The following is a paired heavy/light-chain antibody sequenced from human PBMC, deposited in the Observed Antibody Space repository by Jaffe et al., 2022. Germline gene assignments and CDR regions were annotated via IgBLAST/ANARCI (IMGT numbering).Heavy chain of an antibody. CDR1: GGSISSYY. Sequence: QVQLQESGPGLVKPSETLSLTCTVSGGSISSYYWSWIRQPPGKGLEWIGYIYYSGSTNYNPSLKSRVTISVDTSKNQFSLKLSSVTAADTAVYYCARVWVMDSSGYYIPRNWYFDLWGRGTLVTVSS. D-gene: IGHD3-22*01. V-gene: IGHV4-59*01. CDR2: IYYSGST. CDR3: ARVWVMDSSGYYIPRNWYFDL. J-gene: IGHJ2*01.
Light chain of an antibody. Sequence: QSALTQPASVSGSPGQSITISCTGTSSDVGGYNYVSWYQQHPGKAPKLMIYEVSNRPSGVSNRFSGSKSGNTASLTISGLQAEDEADYYCSSHTSSSTLWVFGGGTKLTVL. CDR1: SSDVGGYNY. CDR3: SSHTSSSTLWV. J-gene: IGLJ3*02. CDR2: EVS. V-gene: IGLV2-14*01.